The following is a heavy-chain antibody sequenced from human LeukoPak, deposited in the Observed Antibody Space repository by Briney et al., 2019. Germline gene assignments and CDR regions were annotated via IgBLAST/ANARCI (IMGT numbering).Heavy chain of an antibody. J-gene: IGHJ6*02. Sequence: PGGSLRLSCAASVFTFSSYAMHWVRQAPGKGLEWVAVIWYDGSNKYYADSVKGRFTISRDNSKNTLYLQMNSLRAEDTAVYYCARDGDITPTDVWGQGTTVTVSS. V-gene: IGHV3-33*08. D-gene: IGHD2-15*01. CDR1: VFTFSSYA. CDR3: ARDGDITPTDV. CDR2: IWYDGSNK.